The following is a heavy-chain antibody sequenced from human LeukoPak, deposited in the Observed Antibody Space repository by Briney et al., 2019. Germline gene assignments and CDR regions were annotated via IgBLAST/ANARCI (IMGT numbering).Heavy chain of an antibody. CDR2: ISGSGGST. D-gene: IGHD6-19*01. CDR3: AKDLIGSMTVAGTYDAFDI. Sequence: GGSLRLSCAASGFTFSSYAMSWVRQAPGKGLEWVSAISGSGGSTYYADSVKGRFTISRDNAKNSLYLQMNSLRAEDTALYYCAKDLIGSMTVAGTYDAFDIWGQGTMVTVSS. V-gene: IGHV3-23*01. J-gene: IGHJ3*02. CDR1: GFTFSSYA.